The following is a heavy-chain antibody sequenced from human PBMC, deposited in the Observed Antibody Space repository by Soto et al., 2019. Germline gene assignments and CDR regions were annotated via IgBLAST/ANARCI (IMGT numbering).Heavy chain of an antibody. D-gene: IGHD5-12*01. Sequence: SETLSLTCTVSGGSISSSSYYWGWIRQPPGKGLEWIGSIYYSGSTYYNPSLKSRVTISVDTSKNQFSLKLSSVTAEDTAVYFCARVPTYYIGATYIDYWGQGSLVTVSS. V-gene: IGHV4-39*01. CDR3: ARVPTYYIGATYIDY. J-gene: IGHJ4*02. CDR2: IYYSGST. CDR1: GGSISSSSYY.